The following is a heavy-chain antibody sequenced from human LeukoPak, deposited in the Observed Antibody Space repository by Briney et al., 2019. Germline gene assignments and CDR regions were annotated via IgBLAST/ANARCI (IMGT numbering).Heavy chain of an antibody. D-gene: IGHD2-2*01. J-gene: IGHJ4*02. V-gene: IGHV3-30*02. CDR1: GFTFSRYG. CDR2: IRYDGSNK. Sequence: GRSLRLSCAASGFTFSRYGMHWVRQAPGKGLEWVAFIRYDGSNKYYADSVKGRFTISRDNSKNTLYLQMNSLRGEDTAVYYCAKGSMTSSLTSGYWGQGTLVTVSS. CDR3: AKGSMTSSLTSGY.